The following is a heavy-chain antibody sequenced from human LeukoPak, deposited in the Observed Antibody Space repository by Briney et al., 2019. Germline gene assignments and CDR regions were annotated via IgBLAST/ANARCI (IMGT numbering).Heavy chain of an antibody. CDR1: GFTFSSSA. D-gene: IGHD2-15*01. CDR2: TSNNGGYT. V-gene: IGHV3-23*01. Sequence: GGSLRLSCAASGFTFSSSAMSWVRQAPGKGLEWVSATSNNGGYTYYADSVQGRFTISRDNSKSTLCLQMSSLRAEDTAVYYCAKQLGYCSDGSCYFPYWGQGTLVTVSS. J-gene: IGHJ4*02. CDR3: AKQLGYCSDGSCYFPY.